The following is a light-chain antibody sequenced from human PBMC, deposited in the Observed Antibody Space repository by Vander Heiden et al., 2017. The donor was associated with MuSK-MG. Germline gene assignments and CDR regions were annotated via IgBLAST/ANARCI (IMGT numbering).Light chain of an antibody. J-gene: IGKJ3*01. CDR2: GAS. V-gene: IGKV3-20*01. CDR3: QQDGSSPFT. Sequence: EIVFTQSPGTLSLSPGERATLSCRASQSVSSSYLAWYQQKPGQAPRLLIYGASSRATGIPDRFSGSGSGTDFTLTISRLEPEDFAVYYCQQDGSSPFTFGHGTKVDIK. CDR1: QSVSSSY.